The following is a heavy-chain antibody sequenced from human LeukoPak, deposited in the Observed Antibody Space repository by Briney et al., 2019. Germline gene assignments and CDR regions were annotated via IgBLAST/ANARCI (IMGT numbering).Heavy chain of an antibody. CDR2: ITTTSSDR. J-gene: IGHJ4*02. CDR1: GFTFSNYN. D-gene: IGHD5-18*01. Sequence: GGSLRLSCAASGFTFSNYNMDWVRQAPGKGLEWVAFITTTSSDRYYADSVKGRFTISRDNARNSLYLQMNSLRAEDTAVYYCAKRTRGYSYGTLDYWGQGTLVTVSS. CDR3: AKRTRGYSYGTLDY. V-gene: IGHV3-21*01.